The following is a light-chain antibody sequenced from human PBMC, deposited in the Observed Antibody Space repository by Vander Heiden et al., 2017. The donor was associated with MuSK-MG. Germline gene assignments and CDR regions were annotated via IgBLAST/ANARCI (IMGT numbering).Light chain of an antibody. CDR2: GAS. Sequence: PGTLSLSPGERATLSCRASQSVSSSYLAWYQQKPGQAPRLLIYGASSRATGIPDRFSGSGSGTDFTLTISRLEPEDFAVYYCQQYGSSSWTFGQGTKVEIK. CDR3: QQYGSSSWT. CDR1: QSVSSSY. J-gene: IGKJ1*01. V-gene: IGKV3-20*01.